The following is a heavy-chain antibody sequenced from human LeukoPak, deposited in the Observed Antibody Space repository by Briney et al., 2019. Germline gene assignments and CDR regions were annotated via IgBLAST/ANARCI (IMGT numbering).Heavy chain of an antibody. V-gene: IGHV4-39*07. J-gene: IGHJ6*02. Sequence: SETLSLTCTVSGGSISSSSYYWGWIRQPPGKGLEWIGSIYYSGSTYYNPSLKSRVTISVDTSKNQFSLKLSSVTAADTAVYYCARGGGSSVYGDNNYYYYYGMDVWGQGTTVTVSS. CDR1: GGSISSSSYY. D-gene: IGHD4-23*01. CDR3: ARGGGSSVYGDNNYYYYYGMDV. CDR2: IYYSGST.